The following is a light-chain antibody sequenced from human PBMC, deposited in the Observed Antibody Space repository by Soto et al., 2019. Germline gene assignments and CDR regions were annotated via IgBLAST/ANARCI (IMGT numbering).Light chain of an antibody. J-gene: IGKJ1*01. V-gene: IGKV1-39*01. CDR3: QQSYSTLLT. Sequence: DIQMTQSPSSLSASVGDRVTIACRASQSISSYLNWYQHKPGKAPKLLIYAASSLQSGVPSRFSGSGSGTDFILSINSLQPEDFATYYCQQSYSTLLTFGQGTKVEIK. CDR2: AAS. CDR1: QSISSY.